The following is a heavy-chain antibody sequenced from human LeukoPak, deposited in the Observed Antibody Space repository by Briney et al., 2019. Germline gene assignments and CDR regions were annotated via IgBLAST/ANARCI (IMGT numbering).Heavy chain of an antibody. J-gene: IGHJ4*02. CDR3: AKEYYYDSSGPPDFDY. D-gene: IGHD3-22*01. CDR2: ISGDGGST. CDR1: GFTFSDYY. V-gene: IGHV3-43*02. Sequence: GGSLRLSCAASGFTFSDYYMSWIRQAPGKGLEWVSLISGDGGSTYYADSVKGRFTISRDNSKNSLYLQMNSLRTEDTALYYRAKEYYYDSSGPPDFDYWGQGTLVTVSS.